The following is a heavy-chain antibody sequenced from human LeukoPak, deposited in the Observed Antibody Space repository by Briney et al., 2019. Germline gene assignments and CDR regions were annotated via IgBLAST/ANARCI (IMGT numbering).Heavy chain of an antibody. CDR1: GFTFSSYA. Sequence: PGGSLRLSCAASGFTFSSYAMSWVRQAPGKGLEWVSAISGSGGRTYYADSVKGRSTISTDNSKNTLYLQINRLRAERTAVSFCAKGEGDSSGYYYFLAGYYYKDVWGKGTTVTVSS. CDR3: AKGEGDSSGYYYFLAGYYYKDV. J-gene: IGHJ6*03. V-gene: IGHV3-23*01. D-gene: IGHD3-22*01. CDR2: ISGSGGRT.